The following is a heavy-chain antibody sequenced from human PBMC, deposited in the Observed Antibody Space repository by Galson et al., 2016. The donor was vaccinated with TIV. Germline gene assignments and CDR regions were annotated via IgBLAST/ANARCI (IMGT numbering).Heavy chain of an antibody. CDR3: AKGTLATCSGVRCYYFDS. V-gene: IGHV3-23*01. CDR1: GFTFSSYA. CDR2: FSGSPATT. D-gene: IGHD2-15*01. Sequence: SLRLSCAASGFTFSSYAMSWVRRTPGKGLEWVSTFSGSPATTYYADSVKGRFTISRDNSKNTLYLQMNSLRAEDTAQYYCAKGTLATCSGVRCYYFDSWGLGTLVTVSS. J-gene: IGHJ4*02.